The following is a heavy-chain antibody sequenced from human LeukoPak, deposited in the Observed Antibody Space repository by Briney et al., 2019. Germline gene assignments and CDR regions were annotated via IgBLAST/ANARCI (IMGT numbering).Heavy chain of an antibody. V-gene: IGHV4-59*01. J-gene: IGHJ4*02. D-gene: IGHD3-3*01. CDR1: GGSISTYY. CDR2: IYYSGST. Sequence: SETLSLTCTVSGGSISTYYWSWIRQPPGKGLEWIGYIYYSGSTNYNPSLKSRVTMSVDTSKNQFSLKLTSVTAADTAVYYCARYDFNKYFDYWGQGILVTVSS. CDR3: ARYDFNKYFDY.